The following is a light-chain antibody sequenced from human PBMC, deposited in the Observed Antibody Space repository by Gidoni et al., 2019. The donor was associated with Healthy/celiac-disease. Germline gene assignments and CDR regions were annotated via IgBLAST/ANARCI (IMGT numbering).Light chain of an antibody. CDR1: QSINSY. J-gene: IGKJ1*01. Sequence: DIQMTQSPSSLSASVGDRVTITCRASQSINSYLNWYQQKPGKAPKLLIYAASSLQSGVPSRFSGSGSGTDFTLTISRLQPEDFATYYCQQSYSDFRTFGQGTKVEIK. V-gene: IGKV1-39*01. CDR2: AAS. CDR3: QQSYSDFRT.